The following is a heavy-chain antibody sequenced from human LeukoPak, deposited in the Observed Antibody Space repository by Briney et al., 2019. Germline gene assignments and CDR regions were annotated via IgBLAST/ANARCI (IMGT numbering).Heavy chain of an antibody. CDR3: ARGQVLLWFETGGIVNWFDP. CDR1: GYTFTSYG. V-gene: IGHV1-18*01. Sequence: GASVKVSCKASGYTFTSYGISWVRQAPGQGLEWMGWISAYNGNTNYAQKLQGRVIMTTDTSTSTAYMELRSLRSDDTAVYYCARGQVLLWFETGGIVNWFDPWGQGTLVTVSS. CDR2: ISAYNGNT. J-gene: IGHJ5*02. D-gene: IGHD3-10*01.